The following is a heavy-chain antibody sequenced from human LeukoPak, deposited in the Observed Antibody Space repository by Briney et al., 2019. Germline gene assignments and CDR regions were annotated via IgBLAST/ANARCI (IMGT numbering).Heavy chain of an antibody. CDR1: GGSFSDYY. Sequence: SETLSLTCAVYGGSFSDYYWSWIRQSPGKGLEWIGEISHSGRTYYNPSLKSRVTISVDTSRKQFSLKLTSVTAADTAVYYCARDLFGVIDSDPWGQGTLVTVSS. CDR2: ISHSGRT. J-gene: IGHJ5*02. V-gene: IGHV4-34*01. D-gene: IGHD3-16*02. CDR3: ARDLFGVIDSDP.